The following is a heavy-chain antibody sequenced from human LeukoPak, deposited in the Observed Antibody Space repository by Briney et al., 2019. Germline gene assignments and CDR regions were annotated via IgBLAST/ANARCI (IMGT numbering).Heavy chain of an antibody. V-gene: IGHV5-51*01. CDR1: GYIFTSYW. Sequence: GESLKISCKGSGYIFTSYWIGWVRQMPGKGLEWMGIIYPGDSDTRYSPSFQGQVTISADKSISTAYLQWSSLKASDTAMYYCASQDLEMATISGDYYYMDVWGKGTTVTVSS. CDR3: ASQDLEMATISGDYYYMDV. J-gene: IGHJ6*03. D-gene: IGHD5-24*01. CDR2: IYPGDSDT.